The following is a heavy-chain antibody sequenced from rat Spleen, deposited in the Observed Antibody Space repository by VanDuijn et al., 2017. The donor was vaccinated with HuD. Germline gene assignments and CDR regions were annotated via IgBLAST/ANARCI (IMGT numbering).Heavy chain of an antibody. Sequence: QVQLKESGPGLVQPSQTLSLTCTVSGFSLSNYGVIWVRQPPGKGLEWLGVIWGNGNPNYNSTLKSRLSTSRDTSKSQVFLKMKSLQTEAIATYFCATHTTGSPWYFDYWGQEVMVTVTS. V-gene: IGHV2-13*01. CDR3: ATHTTGSPWYFDY. D-gene: IGHD1-7*01. CDR1: GFSLSNYG. J-gene: IGHJ2*01. CDR2: IWGNGNP.